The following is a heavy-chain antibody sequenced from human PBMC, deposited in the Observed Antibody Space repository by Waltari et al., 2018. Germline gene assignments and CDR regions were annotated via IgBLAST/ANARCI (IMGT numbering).Heavy chain of an antibody. V-gene: IGHV3-23*01. D-gene: IGHD2-2*01. Sequence: EVQLLESGGGLVQSGGSLRLSCAASGFTFSRNAITWVRQVPGKGLEGVAVISGSGLSTLYADSVKGRFTISRDNSKSTVSLHMDNLRGEDTALYYCARGTTSSTSCFFDYWGQGALVTVPS. J-gene: IGHJ4*02. CDR1: GFTFSRNA. CDR2: ISGSGLST. CDR3: ARGTTSSTSCFFDY.